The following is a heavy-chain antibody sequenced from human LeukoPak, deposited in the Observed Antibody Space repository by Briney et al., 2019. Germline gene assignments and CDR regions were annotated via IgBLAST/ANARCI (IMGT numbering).Heavy chain of an antibody. CDR3: ARDGERSFDY. D-gene: IGHD3-10*01. CDR1: GFTFSSYA. J-gene: IGHJ4*02. CDR2: IWYEGDNE. V-gene: IGHV3-33*08. Sequence: PGGSLRLSCAASGFTFSSYAMHWVRQAPGKGLEWVAVIWYEGDNENYADSVKGRFTISRDNSKSTLFLHMNNVRVDDTAVYYCARDGERSFDYWGQGTLVTVSS.